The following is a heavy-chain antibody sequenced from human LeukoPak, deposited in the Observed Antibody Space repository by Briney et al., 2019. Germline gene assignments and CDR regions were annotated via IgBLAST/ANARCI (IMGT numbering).Heavy chain of an antibody. CDR3: ARGYCGGDCFPDY. CDR1: GYTFTGYY. Sequence: ASVKVSCKASGYTFTGYYVHWVRQAPGQGLEWMGRINPNSGDTNYAQKFQGRVAMTRDTSISTAYMELSRLRSDDTAVYYCARGYCGGDCFPDYWGQGTLVTVSS. D-gene: IGHD2-21*02. J-gene: IGHJ4*02. CDR2: INPNSGDT. V-gene: IGHV1-2*06.